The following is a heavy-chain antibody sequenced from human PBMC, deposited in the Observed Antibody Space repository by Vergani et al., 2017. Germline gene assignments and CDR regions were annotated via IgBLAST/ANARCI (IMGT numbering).Heavy chain of an antibody. CDR2: LSTTGGA. CDR3: ARVYEYSYGYWFDP. J-gene: IGHJ5*02. Sequence: QAQLQESGPGLVKPSETLSLTYHVFGVSVTDYNCNWIRQAPGKGLEWIGSLSTTGGATHASHNPSLKSRVSISVDTSKNQFSLKLSSVTAADTAVYYCARVYEYSYGYWFDPWGQGTLVTVSS. V-gene: IGHV4-59*02. D-gene: IGHD5-18*01. CDR1: GVSVTDYN.